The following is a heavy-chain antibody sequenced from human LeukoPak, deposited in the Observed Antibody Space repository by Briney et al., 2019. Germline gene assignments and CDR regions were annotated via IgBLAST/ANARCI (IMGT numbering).Heavy chain of an antibody. Sequence: SETLSLTCTVSGGSISSSSYYWGWIRQPPGKGLEWIGSIYYSGSTYYNPSLKSRVTISVDTSKNQFSLKLSSVTAADTAVYYCAVAGSSLYYFDYWGQGTLVTVSS. V-gene: IGHV4-39*01. CDR1: GGSISSSSYY. CDR3: AVAGSSLYYFDY. CDR2: IYYSGST. D-gene: IGHD3-10*01. J-gene: IGHJ4*02.